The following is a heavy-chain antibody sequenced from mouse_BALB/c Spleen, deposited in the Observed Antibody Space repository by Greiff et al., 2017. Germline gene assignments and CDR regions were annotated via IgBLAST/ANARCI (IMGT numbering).Heavy chain of an antibody. J-gene: IGHJ4*01. V-gene: IGHV4-1*02. Sequence: EVQRVESGGGLVQPGGSLKLSCAASGFAFSRYWMSWVRQPPGKGLEWIGEINPDSSTINYTPSLKDKFIISRDNAKNTLYLKMSKVRSKDTALYYCANAPIYYDYDHYAMDYWGQGTSVTVSS. CDR1: GFAFSRYW. CDR3: ANAPIYYDYDHYAMDY. D-gene: IGHD2-4*01. CDR2: INPDSSTI.